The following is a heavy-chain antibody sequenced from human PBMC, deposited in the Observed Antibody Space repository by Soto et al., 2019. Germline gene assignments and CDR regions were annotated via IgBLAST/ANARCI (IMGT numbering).Heavy chain of an antibody. CDR2: ISSSSSYI. CDR1: GFTFSSYS. J-gene: IGHJ6*02. Sequence: EVQLVESGGGLVKPGGSLRLSCAASGFTFSSYSMNWVRQAPGKGLEWVSSISSSSSYIYYADSVKGRFTISRDNAKNSLYLQMNSLRAEDTAVYYCASGSSPRVYCSGGSCYSGVADYGMDVWGQGTTVTVSS. CDR3: ASGSSPRVYCSGGSCYSGVADYGMDV. D-gene: IGHD2-15*01. V-gene: IGHV3-21*01.